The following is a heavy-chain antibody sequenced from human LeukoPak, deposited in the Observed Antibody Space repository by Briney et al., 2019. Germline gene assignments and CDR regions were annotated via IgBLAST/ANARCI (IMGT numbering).Heavy chain of an antibody. V-gene: IGHV3-23*01. CDR3: AKLVVPPFLEGMDV. CDR2: VSGSGGGT. D-gene: IGHD2-2*01. Sequence: GGSLRLSCAASGFTFRSYVMTWVRQAPGKGLEWVSAVSGSGGGTYYADSVKGRFTNSRDNARNTLYLQMSSLRAEDTAVYYCAKLVVPPFLEGMDVWGQGTTVTVSS. CDR1: GFTFRSYV. J-gene: IGHJ6*02.